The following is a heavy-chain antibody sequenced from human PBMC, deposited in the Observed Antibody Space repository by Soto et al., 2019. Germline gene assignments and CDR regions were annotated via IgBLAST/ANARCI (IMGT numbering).Heavy chain of an antibody. D-gene: IGHD6-19*01. CDR2: IYWDDDK. V-gene: IGHV2-5*02. CDR3: AAAGSNFDY. Sequence: QITLKESGPTLVKPTQPLTLTCTFSGFSLSTSGVGVGWIRQPPGTALEWLALIYWDDDKLYSPSLKSRLTITKDTPKNQGVLTRTNMDPVDTATYSCAAAGSNFDYWGQGTLVTVSS. J-gene: IGHJ4*02. CDR1: GFSLSTSGVG.